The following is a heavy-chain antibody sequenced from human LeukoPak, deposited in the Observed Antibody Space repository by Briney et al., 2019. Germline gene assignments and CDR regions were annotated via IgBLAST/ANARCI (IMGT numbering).Heavy chain of an antibody. CDR1: GFTVNSNY. D-gene: IGHD2-21*02. CDR2: IYSNT. Sequence: SGGSLRLSCAASGFTVNSNYMTWVRQAPGKGLEWVSSIYSNTYYVDSVKGRFTISRDNSENTLYLQMDSLRVEDTAVYYCARRGDGGRAFDIWGQGTMVTVSS. J-gene: IGHJ3*02. V-gene: IGHV3-66*01. CDR3: ARRGDGGRAFDI.